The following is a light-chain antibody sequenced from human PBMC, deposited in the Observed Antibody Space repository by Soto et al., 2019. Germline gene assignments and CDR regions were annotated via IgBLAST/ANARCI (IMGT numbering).Light chain of an antibody. CDR2: AAS. CDR1: QGVSND. V-gene: IGKV1-6*01. J-gene: IGKJ4*01. CDR3: LQDFAYPLT. Sequence: AIQMTQSPSSLSASVGDRVTITCRASQGVSNDVGWYQQKPGKAPRLLIYAASTLQSGVPSRFSGSQSATDFTLTVSSLHPEDFATYYCLQDFAYPLTFGGGTKVEIK.